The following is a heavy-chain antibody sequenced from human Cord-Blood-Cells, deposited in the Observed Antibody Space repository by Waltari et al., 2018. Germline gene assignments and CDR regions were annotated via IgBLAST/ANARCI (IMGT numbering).Heavy chain of an antibody. CDR2: INHSGST. CDR3: ARGYCSSTSCYTRRGNYFDY. CDR1: GGSFSGYY. Sequence: QVQLQQWGAGLSKPSETLSLTCAVYGGSFSGYYWSWIRQPPGKGLEWIGEINHSGSTNYNPSLKSRVTISVDTSKNQFSLKLSSVTAADTAVYYCARGYCSSTSCYTRRGNYFDYWGQGTLVTVSS. J-gene: IGHJ4*02. D-gene: IGHD2-2*02. V-gene: IGHV4-34*01.